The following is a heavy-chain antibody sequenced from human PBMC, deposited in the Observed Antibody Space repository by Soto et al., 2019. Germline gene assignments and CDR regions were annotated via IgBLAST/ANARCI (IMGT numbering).Heavy chain of an antibody. CDR2: IYYSGST. Sequence: SETLSLTCTVSGGSVSSGSYCWSWIRQPPGKGLEWIGYIYYSGSTKYNPSLKSRVTISVDTSKNHFSLKPSSMTAADTAVYYCATQNYYDSSGYPLNPWGQGTLVTVSS. CDR3: ATQNYYDSSGYPLNP. V-gene: IGHV4-61*03. J-gene: IGHJ5*02. D-gene: IGHD3-22*01. CDR1: GGSVSSGSYC.